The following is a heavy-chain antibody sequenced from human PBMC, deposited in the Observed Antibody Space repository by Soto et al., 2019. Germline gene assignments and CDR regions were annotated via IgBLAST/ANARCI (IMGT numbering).Heavy chain of an antibody. CDR3: ARDYDILTVPLGY. V-gene: IGHV1-18*01. Sequence: ASVKVSCKVSGYIFTSYGISWVRLVPGQGLEWMGWISAYKGDTKYAQILQGRVTMTTDTSTRTAYMELSSLRSEDTAVYYCARDYDILTVPLGYWGQGTLVTVSS. CDR1: GYIFTSYG. D-gene: IGHD3-9*01. J-gene: IGHJ4*02. CDR2: ISAYKGDT.